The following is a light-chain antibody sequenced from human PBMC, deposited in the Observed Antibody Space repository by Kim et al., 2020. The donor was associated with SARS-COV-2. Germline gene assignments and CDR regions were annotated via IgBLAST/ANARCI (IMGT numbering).Light chain of an antibody. Sequence: EIVLTQSPATLSLSLGERATLSCRASQSVRTYIAWYQQKPGQAPRLLIHDTSGRATGIPARFSGSGSGTEFTLTISSLEPEDFAIYYCQQRSEWPPAFGQGTKVDIK. CDR3: QQRSEWPPA. CDR2: DTS. J-gene: IGKJ1*01. V-gene: IGKV3-11*01. CDR1: QSVRTY.